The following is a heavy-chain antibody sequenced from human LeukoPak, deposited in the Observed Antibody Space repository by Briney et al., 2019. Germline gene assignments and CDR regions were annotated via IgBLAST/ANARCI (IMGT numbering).Heavy chain of an antibody. CDR1: GGSISSYY. Sequence: SETLSLICTVSGGSISSYYWSWIRQPPGKGLEWIGYIYYSGSTNYNPSLKSRVTISVDTSKNQFSLKLSSVTAADTAVYYCARERFYYDSSGSLVGSHFDYWGQGTLVTVSS. J-gene: IGHJ4*02. CDR2: IYYSGST. D-gene: IGHD3-22*01. CDR3: ARERFYYDSSGSLVGSHFDY. V-gene: IGHV4-59*01.